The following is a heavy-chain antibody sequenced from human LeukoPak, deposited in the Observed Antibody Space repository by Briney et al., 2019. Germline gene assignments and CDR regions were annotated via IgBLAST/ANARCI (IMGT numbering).Heavy chain of an antibody. CDR3: TRGAGWLIDY. CDR2: ISDRGRT. J-gene: IGHJ4*02. V-gene: IGHV4-39*07. D-gene: IGHD3-16*01. CDR1: GGSIRSTTYY. Sequence: SETLSLTCTVSGGSIRSTTYYWGWIRQPPGKGLEWIGDISDRGRTYNNPSLKSRVTISADTSKNQFSLKLNSLTTADTAVYYCTRGAGWLIDYWGQGILVTVSS.